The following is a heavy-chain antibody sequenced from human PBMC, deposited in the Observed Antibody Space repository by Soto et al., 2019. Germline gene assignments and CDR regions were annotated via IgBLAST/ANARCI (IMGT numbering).Heavy chain of an antibody. CDR1: GFTFSSYA. Sequence: GGSLRLSCAASGFTFSSYAMSWVRQAPGKGLEWVSAISGSGGSTYYADSVKGRFTISRENSKNTLYLQMNSLRAEDTAVYYCAKGYRKAVAGMELDYWGQGTLVTVSS. J-gene: IGHJ4*02. CDR2: ISGSGGST. V-gene: IGHV3-23*01. D-gene: IGHD6-19*01. CDR3: AKGYRKAVAGMELDY.